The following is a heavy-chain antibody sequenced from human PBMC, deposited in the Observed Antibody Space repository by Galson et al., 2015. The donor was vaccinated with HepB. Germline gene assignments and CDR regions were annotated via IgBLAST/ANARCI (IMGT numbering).Heavy chain of an antibody. CDR1: GYSFTSYA. CDR3: ARDVISYDFWNGYFRNGVKDTWGYLDF. J-gene: IGHJ4*01. V-gene: IGHV1-3*01. Sequence: SVKVSCKASGYSFTSYAIHWVRQAPGQRLEWMGWINVGNGNTKHSQKIQGRVTITRDTSASTVYMELSSLRSEDTAVYYCARDVISYDFWNGYFRNGVKDTWGYLDFWGQGTLVTVSS. D-gene: IGHD3-3*01. CDR2: INVGNGNT.